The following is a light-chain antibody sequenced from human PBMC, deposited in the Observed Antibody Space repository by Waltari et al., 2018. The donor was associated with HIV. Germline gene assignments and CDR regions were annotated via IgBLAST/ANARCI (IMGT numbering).Light chain of an antibody. CDR1: SLRNYF. Sequence: SSEVTQDPTVSVALGQTVRITCQGDSLRNYFPSWYQQKPGQAPVLVIYGENNRPSGSPDRIHGSTSGNKASLIITGGQAEDEAEYYWNSRDSSGNRLVVFGGGTKLTVL. V-gene: IGLV3-19*01. CDR2: GEN. J-gene: IGLJ2*01. CDR3: NSRDSSGNRLVV.